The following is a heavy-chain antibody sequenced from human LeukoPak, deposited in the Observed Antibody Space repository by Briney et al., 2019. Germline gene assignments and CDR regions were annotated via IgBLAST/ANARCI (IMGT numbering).Heavy chain of an antibody. CDR1: GFTFSSYS. CDR3: AKDSIPNYYDTSTY. D-gene: IGHD3-22*01. Sequence: GGSLRLSCAASGFTFSSYSMNWVRQAPGKGLEWVSYISSSSSTIYYADSVKGRFTISRDNSKNTLYLQMNSLRAEDTAVYYCAKDSIPNYYDTSTYWGQGTLVTVSS. V-gene: IGHV3-48*01. J-gene: IGHJ4*02. CDR2: ISSSSSTI.